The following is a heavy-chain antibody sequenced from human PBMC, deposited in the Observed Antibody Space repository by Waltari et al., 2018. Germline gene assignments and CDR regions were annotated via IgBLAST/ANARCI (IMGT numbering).Heavy chain of an antibody. V-gene: IGHV4-34*01. CDR3: ARDETGADDY. D-gene: IGHD3-10*01. J-gene: IGHJ4*02. Sequence: QVQLQRWAAGLLQPSETLSLTCAVYCGCFSGYYCSWIRQPPGKGLEWIGEINHSGSTNYNPSLKSRVTISVDTSKNQFSLKLSSVTAADTAVYYCARDETGADDYWGQGTLVTVSS. CDR1: CGCFSGYY. CDR2: INHSGST.